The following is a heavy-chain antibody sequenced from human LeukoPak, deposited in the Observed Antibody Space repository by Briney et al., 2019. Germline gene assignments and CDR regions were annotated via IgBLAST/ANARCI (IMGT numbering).Heavy chain of an antibody. Sequence: SGGSLRLSCAASGFTFSSYWMSWVRQAPGKGLEWVANIKQDGSEKYYVDSVKGRFTISRDNAKNSLYLQMNSLRAEDTAVYYCAFTYYYDSSGYYPLYYFDYWGQGTLVTVSS. D-gene: IGHD3-22*01. CDR1: GFTFSSYW. CDR3: AFTYYYDSSGYYPLYYFDY. J-gene: IGHJ4*02. V-gene: IGHV3-7*01. CDR2: IKQDGSEK.